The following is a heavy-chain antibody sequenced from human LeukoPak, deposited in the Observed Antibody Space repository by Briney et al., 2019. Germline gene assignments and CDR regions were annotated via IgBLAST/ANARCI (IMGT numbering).Heavy chain of an antibody. CDR2: ISAYNRNT. Sequence: ASVKVSCKASGYTFTCYGISWVRQAPGQGLEWMGWISAYNRNTYYAQKLQGRVTMTTDTSTSTAYMELRSLRSDDTAVYYCARVVRGSCDYWGQGTLVTVSS. D-gene: IGHD3-10*01. J-gene: IGHJ4*02. CDR1: GYTFTCYG. CDR3: ARVVRGSCDY. V-gene: IGHV1-18*01.